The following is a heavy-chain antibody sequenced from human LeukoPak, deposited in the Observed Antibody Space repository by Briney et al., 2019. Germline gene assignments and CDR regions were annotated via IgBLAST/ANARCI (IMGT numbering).Heavy chain of an antibody. D-gene: IGHD1-7*01. CDR1: GGSISSGGYY. V-gene: IGHV4-31*03. Sequence: SQTLSLTCTVSGGSISSGGYYWSWLRQHPGKGLEWIGYIYYSGSTYYNPSLKSRVTISVDTSKNQFFLKLSSVTAADTAVYYCARDGITRIDYWGQGTLVTVSS. CDR2: IYYSGST. CDR3: ARDGITRIDY. J-gene: IGHJ4*02.